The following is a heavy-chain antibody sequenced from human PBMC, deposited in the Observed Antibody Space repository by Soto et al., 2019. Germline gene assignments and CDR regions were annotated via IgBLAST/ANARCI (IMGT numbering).Heavy chain of an antibody. J-gene: IGHJ4*02. Sequence: GGSLRLSCAASGFTFSSYAMGWVRQGPGKGLEWVAVVSIGGSTHYADSVRGRFTISRDNSKNTLSLQMNSPTAEDTAVYFCAKRRGAGGHFDYWGQGALVTVSS. CDR3: AKRRGAGGHFDY. CDR1: GFTFSSYA. V-gene: IGHV3-23*01. CDR2: VSIGGST. D-gene: IGHD2-15*01.